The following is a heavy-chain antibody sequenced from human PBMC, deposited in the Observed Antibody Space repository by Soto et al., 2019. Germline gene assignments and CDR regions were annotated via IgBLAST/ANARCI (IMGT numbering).Heavy chain of an antibody. D-gene: IGHD2-2*01. CDR3: AREKCSSTSCNHGMDV. CDR1: AFTFNNFP. CDR2: ITTTSTYK. V-gene: IGHV3-21*01. J-gene: IGHJ6*02. Sequence: GSLRLSCVASAFTFNNFPMHWVRQAPGKGLQWLASITTTSTYKYYADSVKGRFSISRDNAKNSLYLELTNLRSEDTAVYYCAREKCSSTSCNHGMDVWGLGTTVTVSS.